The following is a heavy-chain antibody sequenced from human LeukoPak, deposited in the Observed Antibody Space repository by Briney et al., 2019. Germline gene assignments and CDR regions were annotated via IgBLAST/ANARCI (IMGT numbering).Heavy chain of an antibody. CDR1: GGSFSGYY. Sequence: SETLSLTCAVYGGSFSGYYWSWIRQPPGKGPEWIGEINHSGSTNYNPSLKSRVTISVDTSKNQFSLKLSSVTAADTAVYYCARGSRGVVVPAAIQYYYCYYMDVWGKGTTVTVSS. D-gene: IGHD2-2*01. V-gene: IGHV4-34*01. CDR3: ARGSRGVVVPAAIQYYYCYYMDV. J-gene: IGHJ6*03. CDR2: INHSGST.